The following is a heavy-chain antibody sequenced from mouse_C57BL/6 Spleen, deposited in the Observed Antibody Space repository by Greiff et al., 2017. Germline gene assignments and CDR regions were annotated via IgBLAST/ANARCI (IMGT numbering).Heavy chain of an antibody. V-gene: IGHV5-4*01. J-gene: IGHJ3*01. CDR2: ISDGGSYT. CDR1: GFTFSSYA. D-gene: IGHD2-3*01. Sequence: DVKLVESGGGLVKPGGSLKLSCAASGFTFSSYALSWVRQTPEKRLEWVATISDGGSYTYYPDNVKGRFTISRDNAKNNLYLQMSHLKSEDTAMYYCAREGDGYCPAWFAYWGQGTLVTVSA. CDR3: AREGDGYCPAWFAY.